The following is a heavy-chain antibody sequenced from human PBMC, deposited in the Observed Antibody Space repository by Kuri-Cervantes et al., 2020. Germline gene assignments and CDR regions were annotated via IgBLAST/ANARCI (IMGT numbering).Heavy chain of an antibody. CDR2: ISGSGGST. J-gene: IGHJ6*02. V-gene: IGHV3-23*01. D-gene: IGHD1-26*01. CDR3: ARDWASSGSYYYYYYGMDV. CDR1: GLTFSSYA. Sequence: GESLKISCAASGLTFSSYAMSWVRQAPGKGLEWVSAISGSGGSTYYADSVKGRFTISRDNSKNTLYLQMNSLRAEDTAVYYCARDWASSGSYYYYYYGMDVWGQGTTVTVSS.